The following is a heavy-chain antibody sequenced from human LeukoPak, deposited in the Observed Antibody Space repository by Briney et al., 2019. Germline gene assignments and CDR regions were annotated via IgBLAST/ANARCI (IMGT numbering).Heavy chain of an antibody. CDR3: TTYGSGRKFDY. J-gene: IGHJ4*02. D-gene: IGHD3-10*01. Sequence: GGSLRLSCAASGFSFSDAWMSWVRQIPGKGLEWVGRIESETDGGTTDYAAPVKGRSTISRDDSTNTLYLQMNSLKSEDTAVYYCTTYGSGRKFDYWGQGILVTVSS. V-gene: IGHV3-15*04. CDR1: GFSFSDAW. CDR2: IESETDGGTT.